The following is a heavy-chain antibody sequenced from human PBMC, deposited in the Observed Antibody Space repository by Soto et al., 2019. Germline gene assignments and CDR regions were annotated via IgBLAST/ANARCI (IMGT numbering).Heavy chain of an antibody. Sequence: QVQLVESGGGVVQPGTSLRLSCAASGFTFSGYGVHWVRQAPGKGLEWVETISYDETATYYSDSVKGRFTISRDNSKNTLFLQMNSLRAEDTAMYYCAKGSEWLGTWDFDYRGQGTLGTVSS. D-gene: IGHD6-19*01. V-gene: IGHV3-30*18. CDR3: AKGSEWLGTWDFDY. J-gene: IGHJ4*02. CDR1: GFTFSGYG. CDR2: ISYDETAT.